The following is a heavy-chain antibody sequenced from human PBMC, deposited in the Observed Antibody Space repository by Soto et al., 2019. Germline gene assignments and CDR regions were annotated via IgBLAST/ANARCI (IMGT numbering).Heavy chain of an antibody. Sequence: QAHLAQSGAEVKKPGSSVTVSCKASGGTFNRYGISWVRQAPGQGLDWMGVNIPLYGTVNYAQKFQGRVSITADKSTSTAYMDLNSLRSDDTAVYYCARVRVIRGVIPSHFGLWGQGTQVTVSS. D-gene: IGHD3-10*01. V-gene: IGHV1-69*06. CDR3: ARVRVIRGVIPSHFGL. CDR1: GGTFNRYG. J-gene: IGHJ4*02. CDR2: NIPLYGTV.